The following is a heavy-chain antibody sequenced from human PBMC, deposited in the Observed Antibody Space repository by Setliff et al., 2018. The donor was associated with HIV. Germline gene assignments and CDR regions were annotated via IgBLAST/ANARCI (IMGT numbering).Heavy chain of an antibody. J-gene: IGHJ4*02. CDR3: ATLDPSGGNFLAY. V-gene: IGHV4-4*09. CDR2: IHANGKT. CDR1: GDTDFY. D-gene: IGHD2-21*02. Sequence: PSETLSLTCTVSGDTDFYWNWIRQPPGKGLEWIGYIHANGKTNYNPSLKSRVTLALDTSEMHFSLHLTSVTAADTAVYYCATLDPSGGNFLAYWGQGTLVTVSS.